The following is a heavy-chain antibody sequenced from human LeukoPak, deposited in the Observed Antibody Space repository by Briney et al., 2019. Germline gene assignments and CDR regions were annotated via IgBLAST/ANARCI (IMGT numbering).Heavy chain of an antibody. Sequence: GGSLRLSCAASGFTFSTFGMNWVRQAPDKGLEWVAFIQYDDSIEYYADSVKGRFTISRDNSKNTLYLQMNSLRGDDTAVYYCAKDQGVVGSYDYWGHGTLVTVSP. CDR2: IQYDDSIE. D-gene: IGHD3-10*01. V-gene: IGHV3-30*02. J-gene: IGHJ4*01. CDR3: AKDQGVVGSYDY. CDR1: GFTFSTFG.